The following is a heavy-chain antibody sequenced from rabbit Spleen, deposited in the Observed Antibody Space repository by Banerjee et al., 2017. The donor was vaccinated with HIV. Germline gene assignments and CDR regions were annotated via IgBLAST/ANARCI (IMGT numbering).Heavy chain of an antibody. Sequence: EQLEESGGGLVKPGGSLTLTCKASGFSFSDRDVMCWVRQAPGKGLEWIACMNTETGKAVYASWAKGRFTFSKTSSTTVTLQMTSLTAADTATYFCARGGYGGHIYAMGLWGQGTLVTVS. J-gene: IGHJ6*01. V-gene: IGHV1S45*01. D-gene: IGHD4-2*01. CDR1: GFSFSDRDV. CDR3: ARGGYGGHIYAMGL. CDR2: MNTETGKA.